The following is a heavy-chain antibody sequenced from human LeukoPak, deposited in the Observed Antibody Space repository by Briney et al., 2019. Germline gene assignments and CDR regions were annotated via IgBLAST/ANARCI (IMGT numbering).Heavy chain of an antibody. CDR3: AKTRRRGYSYGYFDY. Sequence: GGSLRLSCAASGFTFDDYAMHWVRQAPGKGLEWVSGISWNSGSIGYADSVKGRFTISRDNAKNSLYLQLNSLRAEDTALYYCAKTRRRGYSYGYFDYWGQGTLVTVSS. D-gene: IGHD5-18*01. J-gene: IGHJ4*02. CDR1: GFTFDDYA. V-gene: IGHV3-9*01. CDR2: ISWNSGSI.